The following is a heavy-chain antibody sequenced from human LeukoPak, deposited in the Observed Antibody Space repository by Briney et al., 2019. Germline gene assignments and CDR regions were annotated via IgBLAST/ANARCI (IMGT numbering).Heavy chain of an antibody. CDR1: GFSFSSLP. CDR3: VRDNLENQWLERSY. CDR2: ISYDESNK. J-gene: IGHJ4*02. Sequence: PGGSLRLSCAASGFSFSSLPMHWVRQAPGKGLEWVAFISYDESNKYYADSVKGRFTISRDNSKNALYLQMNSLRAEDTAVYYCVRDNLENQWLERSYWGQGALVTVSS. V-gene: IGHV3-30*04. D-gene: IGHD6-19*01.